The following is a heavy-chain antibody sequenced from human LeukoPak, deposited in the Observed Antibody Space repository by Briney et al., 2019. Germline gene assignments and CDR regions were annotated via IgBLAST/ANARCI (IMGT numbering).Heavy chain of an antibody. Sequence: GASVKVSCKASGGTFSSYAISWVRQAPGQGLEWMGGIIPIFGTANYAQKFQGRVTITADESTSTAYMELSSLRSEDTAVYYCAKDSGYCSGGSCYSGPLDYWGQGTLVTVSS. J-gene: IGHJ4*02. D-gene: IGHD2-15*01. CDR3: AKDSGYCSGGSCYSGPLDY. CDR1: GGTFSSYA. V-gene: IGHV1-69*13. CDR2: IIPIFGTA.